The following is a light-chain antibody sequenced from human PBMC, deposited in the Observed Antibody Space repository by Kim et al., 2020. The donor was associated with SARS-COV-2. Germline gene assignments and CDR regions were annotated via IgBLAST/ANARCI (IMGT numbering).Light chain of an antibody. CDR2: KVS. V-gene: IGKV2-30*01. CDR1: QSLLYSDGNTH. J-gene: IGKJ1*01. CDR3: MQGTHWPPWT. Sequence: DVVMTQSPLSLPVTLGQPASISCRSSQSLLYSDGNTHLNWFQQRPGQSPRRLIYKVSNRDSGVPDRFSRSGSGTNFTLKISRMEAEDVGVYYCMQGTHWPPWTFGQGTKVDIK.